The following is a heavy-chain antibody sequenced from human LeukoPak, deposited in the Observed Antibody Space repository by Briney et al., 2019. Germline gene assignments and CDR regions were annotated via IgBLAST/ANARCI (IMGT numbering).Heavy chain of an antibody. CDR1: GFTFSSYA. D-gene: IGHD2-2*01. Sequence: SGGSLRLSCAASGFTFSSYAMSWVRQAPGKGLEWVSAISGSGGNTYYADSVKGRFTISRDNSKNTLYLQMNSLRAEDTAIYYCAQTPPVVVPAAIGGYWGQGTLVTVSS. CDR3: AQTPPVVVPAAIGGY. J-gene: IGHJ4*02. CDR2: ISGSGGNT. V-gene: IGHV3-23*01.